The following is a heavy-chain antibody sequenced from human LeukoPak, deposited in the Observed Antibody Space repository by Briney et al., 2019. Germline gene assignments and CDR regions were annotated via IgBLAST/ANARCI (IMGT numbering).Heavy chain of an antibody. CDR3: ARSIKTKVRRFSFPFDY. V-gene: IGHV3-30*14. J-gene: IGHJ4*02. CDR1: GFTFSSYD. D-gene: IGHD4-17*01. CDR2: ISYDGSNK. Sequence: GGSLRLSCAASGFTFSSYDIYWVRQAPGKGLEWVATISYDGSNKYYGDSVKGRFTISRDNSKNTLYLQMNSLRAEDTAVYYCARSIKTKVRRFSFPFDYWGQGTLVTVSS.